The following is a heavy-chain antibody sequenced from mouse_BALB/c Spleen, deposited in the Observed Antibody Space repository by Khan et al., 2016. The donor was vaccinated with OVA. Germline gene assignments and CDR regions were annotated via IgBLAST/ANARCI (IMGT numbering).Heavy chain of an antibody. CDR3: KGVREGFAD. Sequence: VQLQQSGAELVRSGASVKLSCTASGFNIKDYYIHWVIQRPEQGLEWIGWIDPENGDTEYAPKFQGKATMTADTSSNTAYLQLSSLTSEDTAVYDCKGVREGFADWGQGTLVTVSA. CDR1: GFNIKDYY. CDR2: IDPENGDT. V-gene: IGHV14-4*02. D-gene: IGHD3-1*01. J-gene: IGHJ3*01.